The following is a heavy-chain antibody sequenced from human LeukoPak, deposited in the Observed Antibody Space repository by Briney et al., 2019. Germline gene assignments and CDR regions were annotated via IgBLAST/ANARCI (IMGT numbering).Heavy chain of an antibody. CDR2: IYYSGST. V-gene: IGHV4-31*03. J-gene: IGHJ4*02. CDR3: ARVGNGYCSGGSCFATANPIDY. D-gene: IGHD2-15*01. CDR1: GGSISSGGYY. Sequence: SQTLSLTCTVSGGSISSGGYYWSWIRQHPGKGLEWIGYIYYSGSTYYNPSLKSRVTISVDTSKNQFSLKLSSVTAADTAVYYCARVGNGYCSGGSCFATANPIDYWGQGTLVTVS.